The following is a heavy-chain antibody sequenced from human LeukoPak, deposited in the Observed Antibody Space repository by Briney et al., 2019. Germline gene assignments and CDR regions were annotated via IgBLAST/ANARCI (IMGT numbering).Heavy chain of an antibody. V-gene: IGHV4-59*01. Sequence: SETLSLTCAVSGGSISSYYWSWIRQPPGKGLEWIGYIYYSGSTNYNPSLKSRVTISVDTSKNQFSLKLSSVTAADTAVYYCARGSEGALDYWGQGTLVTVSS. CDR2: IYYSGST. CDR1: GGSISSYY. CDR3: ARGSEGALDY. D-gene: IGHD1-26*01. J-gene: IGHJ4*02.